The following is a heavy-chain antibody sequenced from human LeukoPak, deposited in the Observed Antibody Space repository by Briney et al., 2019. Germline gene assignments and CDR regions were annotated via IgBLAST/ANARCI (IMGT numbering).Heavy chain of an antibody. Sequence: PSETLSLTCAVYDGSFSGYYWSWIRQPPGKGLEWIGEINHSGSTNYNPSLKSRVTISVDTSKNQFSLKLSSVTAADTAVYYCARGLTFRDYYGSGSPWYYFDYWGQGTLVTVSS. V-gene: IGHV4-34*01. J-gene: IGHJ4*02. D-gene: IGHD3-10*01. CDR1: DGSFSGYY. CDR2: INHSGST. CDR3: ARGLTFRDYYGSGSPWYYFDY.